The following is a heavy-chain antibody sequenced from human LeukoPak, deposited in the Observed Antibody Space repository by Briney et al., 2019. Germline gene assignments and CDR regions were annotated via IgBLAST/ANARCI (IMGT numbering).Heavy chain of an antibody. V-gene: IGHV3-30-3*01. CDR1: GFTFSSYA. J-gene: IGHJ4*02. Sequence: GRSLRLSCAASGFTFSSYAMHWVRQAPGKGLEWVAVISYDGSNKYYADSVKGRFTISRDNSKNTLYLQMNSLRAEDTAVYYCAKATIFGVVRFDYWGQGTLVTVSS. CDR3: AKATIFGVVRFDY. CDR2: ISYDGSNK. D-gene: IGHD3-3*01.